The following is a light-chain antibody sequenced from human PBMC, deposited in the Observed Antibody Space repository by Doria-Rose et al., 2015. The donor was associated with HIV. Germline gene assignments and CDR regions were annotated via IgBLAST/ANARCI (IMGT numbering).Light chain of an antibody. CDR3: LSYDSRLSVNV. J-gene: IGLJ1*01. Sequence: QSVETQPPSVSGAPGQRVAISCTGSSSNIGAGFDVNWYQQFPGTAPKLLIHGNTNLTSGVPDRFSVSMSDTSVSVAISGLRAEDEADYYCLSYDSRLSVNVSGTGIKVTVL. V-gene: IGLV1-40*01. CDR2: GNT. CDR1: SSNIGAGFD.